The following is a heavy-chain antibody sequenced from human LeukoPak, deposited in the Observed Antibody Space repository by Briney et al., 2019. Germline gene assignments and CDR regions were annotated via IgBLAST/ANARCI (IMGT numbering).Heavy chain of an antibody. CDR1: GGSISSSSYY. CDR3: ARRDCSSTSCYLDY. V-gene: IGHV4-39*01. CDR2: IYYSGST. J-gene: IGHJ4*02. Sequence: SKTLSLTCTVSGGSISSSSYYWGWIRQPPGKGLEWIGSIYYSGSTYYNPSLKSRVTISVDTSKNQFSLKLSSVTAADTAVYYCARRDCSSTSCYLDYWGQGTLVTVSS. D-gene: IGHD2-2*01.